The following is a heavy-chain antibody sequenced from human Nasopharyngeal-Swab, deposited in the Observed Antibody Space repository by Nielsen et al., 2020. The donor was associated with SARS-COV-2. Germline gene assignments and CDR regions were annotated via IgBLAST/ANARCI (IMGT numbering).Heavy chain of an antibody. J-gene: IGHJ6*02. D-gene: IGHD1-26*01. CDR1: GYTLTELS. V-gene: IGHV1-24*01. Sequence: ASVKVSCKVSGYTLTELSMHWVRQAPGKGLEWMGGFDPEDGETIYAQKFQGRVTMTEDTSTDTAYMELSSLRSDDTAVYYCATDLPVRRSEWELLQAPYYYYGMDVWGQGTTVTVSS. CDR2: FDPEDGET. CDR3: ATDLPVRRSEWELLQAPYYYYGMDV.